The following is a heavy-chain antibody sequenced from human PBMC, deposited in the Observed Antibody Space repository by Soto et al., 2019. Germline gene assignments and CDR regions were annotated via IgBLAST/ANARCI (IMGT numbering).Heavy chain of an antibody. CDR1: GFTFSSYA. CDR2: ISGSGGST. V-gene: IGHV3-23*01. CDR3: ARRSSGWYFDY. J-gene: IGHJ4*02. Sequence: GGSLRLSCAASGFTFSSYAMSWVRQAPGKGLEWVSAISGSGGSTYYTDSVKGRFTVSRDNSKNTLYLQMNSLRAEDTAVYYCARRSSGWYFDYWGQGTLVTVSS. D-gene: IGHD6-19*01.